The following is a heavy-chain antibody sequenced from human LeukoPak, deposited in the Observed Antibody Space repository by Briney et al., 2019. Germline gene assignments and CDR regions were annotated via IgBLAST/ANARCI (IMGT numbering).Heavy chain of an antibody. V-gene: IGHV1-8*02. CDR3: ARGPSSGCNYFMCHPQDYYYYGMDV. J-gene: IGHJ6*02. D-gene: IGHD4-11*01. CDR2: MNPNSGNT. Sequence: GASVKVSCKASGGTFSSYAISWVRQAPGQGLEWMGWMNPNSGNTGYAQKFQGRVTMTRNTSISTAYMELSSLRSEDTAVYYCARGPSSGCNYFMCHPQDYYYYGMDVWGQGTTVTVSS. CDR1: GGTFSSYA.